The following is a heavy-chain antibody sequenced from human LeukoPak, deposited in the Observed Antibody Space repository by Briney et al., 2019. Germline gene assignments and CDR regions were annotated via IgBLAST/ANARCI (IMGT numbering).Heavy chain of an antibody. Sequence: SETLSLTCGVSGGSITTTNWWTWVRQPPGKGLEWIGEVHLDGRTNYNPSLESRLTISVDLSENHISLRLTSVTAADTAVYYCAREGGFYRPLDYSGQGTLSPSPQ. CDR2: VHLDGRT. V-gene: IGHV4-4*02. CDR3: AREGGFYRPLDY. J-gene: IGHJ4*02. CDR1: GGSITTTNW. D-gene: IGHD3-3*01.